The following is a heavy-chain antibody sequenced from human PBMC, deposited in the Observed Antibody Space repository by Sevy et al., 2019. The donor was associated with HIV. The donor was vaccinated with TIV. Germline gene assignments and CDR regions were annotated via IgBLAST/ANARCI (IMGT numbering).Heavy chain of an antibody. CDR3: AKEGTWYGRDYFDY. D-gene: IGHD6-13*01. Sequence: GGSLRLSCVASGFSFSLYAMSWVRQAPGKGLEWVSAISGGGGSTYYAASVKGRFTISRATPKNTLSLQMTSLRAEDTAVYYCAKEGTWYGRDYFDYWGQGTLVTVSS. CDR1: GFSFSLYA. J-gene: IGHJ4*02. CDR2: ISGGGGST. V-gene: IGHV3-23*01.